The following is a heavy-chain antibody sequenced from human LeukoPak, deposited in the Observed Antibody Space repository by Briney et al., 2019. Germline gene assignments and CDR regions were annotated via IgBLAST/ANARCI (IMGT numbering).Heavy chain of an antibody. D-gene: IGHD3-16*01. CDR1: GFSFTNAW. J-gene: IGHJ4*02. CDR3: SAEIYYVFKY. V-gene: IGHV3-15*01. CDR2: IKSKTDGGTT. Sequence: GGSLRLSCVASGFSFTNAWMSWVRQAPGKGLEWVGRIKSKTDGGTTDYAAPVKGRFTISRDDSKNTLYLQMNSLRTEDTALYYCSAEIYYVFKYWGQGTLVTVSS.